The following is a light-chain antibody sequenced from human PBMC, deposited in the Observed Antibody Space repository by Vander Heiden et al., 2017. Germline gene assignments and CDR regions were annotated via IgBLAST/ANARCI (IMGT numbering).Light chain of an antibody. V-gene: IGKV3-11*01. J-gene: IGKJ1*01. Sequence: EIVLTQSPATLSLSPGERATLSCRASQSVSSYLAWYQQKPGQAPRLLIYDASNRANGIPDRFSGSGSGTDFTLTSSSREPEDFAVYYVQQRSTLWTFGQGTKVEIK. CDR1: QSVSSY. CDR3: QQRSTLWT. CDR2: DAS.